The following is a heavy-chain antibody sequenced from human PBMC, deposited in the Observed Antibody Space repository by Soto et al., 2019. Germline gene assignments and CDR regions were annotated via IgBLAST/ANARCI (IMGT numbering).Heavy chain of an antibody. CDR2: MSYDGNNK. V-gene: IGHV3-30*03. J-gene: IGHJ4*02. D-gene: IGHD2-2*01. CDR1: GFTFSTYG. Sequence: QVQLVESGGGVVQPGRSLRLSCAASGFTFSTYGMHWVRQAPGKGPEWVAVMSYDGNNKFYGDSVKGRFTISRDNSENTLYLQMNNLRAEDTAVYYCAIGVTQYPIDYWGQGTLVTVSS. CDR3: AIGVTQYPIDY.